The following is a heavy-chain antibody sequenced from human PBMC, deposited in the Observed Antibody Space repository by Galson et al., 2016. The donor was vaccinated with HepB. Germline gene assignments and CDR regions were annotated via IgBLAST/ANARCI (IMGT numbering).Heavy chain of an antibody. CDR1: GFTLSNYW. CDR2: INQDGNEK. J-gene: IGHJ4*02. V-gene: IGHV3-7*01. Sequence: SLRLSCAASGFTLSNYWMTWVRQIPGTGLEWVANINQDGNEKYYVDSVKGRFTISRDNAKNSLYLQMNTLRAEDTAVYYCARDYYRSADYWGQGTLVTVSS. D-gene: IGHD3-22*01. CDR3: ARDYYRSADY.